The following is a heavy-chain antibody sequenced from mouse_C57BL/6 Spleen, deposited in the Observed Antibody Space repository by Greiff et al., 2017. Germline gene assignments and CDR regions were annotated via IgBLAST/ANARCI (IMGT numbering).Heavy chain of an antibody. Sequence: EVKLMESGGGLVKPGGSLKLSCAASGFTFSDYGMHWVRQAPEKGLAWVAYISSGSSTIYYADTVKGRFTISRDTAKNTLFLQMTSLRSEDTAMYYCARSSTVDDWGQDTTLTVCS. CDR2: ISSGSSTI. V-gene: IGHV5-17*01. CDR1: GFTFSDYG. J-gene: IGHJ2*01. D-gene: IGHD1-1*01. CDR3: ARSSTVDD.